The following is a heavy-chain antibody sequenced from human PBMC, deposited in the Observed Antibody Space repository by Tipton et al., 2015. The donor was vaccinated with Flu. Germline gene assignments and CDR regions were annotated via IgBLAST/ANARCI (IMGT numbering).Heavy chain of an antibody. J-gene: IGHJ4*02. D-gene: IGHD1-26*01. Sequence: SLRLSCAASGFTFSSYGMHWVRQAPGKGLEWVAVIWYDGSNKYYADSVKGRFTISRDNSKNTLYLQMNSLRAEDTAVYYCVMGGSYRAGELGYWGQGTLVTVSS. CDR2: IWYDGSNK. V-gene: IGHV3-33*08. CDR1: GFTFSSYG. CDR3: VMGGSYRAGELGY.